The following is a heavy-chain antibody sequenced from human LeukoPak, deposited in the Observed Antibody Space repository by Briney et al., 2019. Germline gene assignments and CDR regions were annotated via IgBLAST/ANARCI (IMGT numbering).Heavy chain of an antibody. D-gene: IGHD2-15*01. Sequence: PGGSLRLSCAASGFTFSSYAMHWVRQAPGKGLEWVAVISYDGSNKYYADSVKGRFTISRDDSKNTLYLQMNSLRAEDTAVYYCASGRGGRGGINYFDYWGQGTLVTVSS. CDR2: ISYDGSNK. V-gene: IGHV3-30*04. CDR3: ASGRGGRGGINYFDY. CDR1: GFTFSSYA. J-gene: IGHJ4*02.